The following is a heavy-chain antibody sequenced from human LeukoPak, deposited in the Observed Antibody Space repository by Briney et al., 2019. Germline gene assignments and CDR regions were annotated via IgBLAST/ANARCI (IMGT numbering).Heavy chain of an antibody. D-gene: IGHD3-16*02. Sequence: PGGSLRLSCAASGFTFSSYAMSWVRQAPGKGLEWVSAISGSGGSTYHADSVKGRFTISRDNSKNTLYLQMNSLRAEDTAVYYCAKIAGDYDYVWGSYRYSPADYWGQGTLVTVSS. CDR2: ISGSGGST. J-gene: IGHJ4*02. CDR3: AKIAGDYDYVWGSYRYSPADY. CDR1: GFTFSSYA. V-gene: IGHV3-23*01.